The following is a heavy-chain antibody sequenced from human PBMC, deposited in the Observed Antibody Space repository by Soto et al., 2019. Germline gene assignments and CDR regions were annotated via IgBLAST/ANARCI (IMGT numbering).Heavy chain of an antibody. CDR1: SGSISTTNW. CDR3: ARTDYGAAPFDY. V-gene: IGHV4-4*02. J-gene: IGHJ4*02. Sequence: QVQLQESGPGLVKPSGTLSLTCAVSSGSISTTNWWSWVRQPPGKGLEWIGEIYHSGSPNYNPSLKSRVNISVDKSRNQFSLKLSSVTAADTAVYYCARTDYGAAPFDYWGQGTLVTVSS. CDR2: IYHSGSP. D-gene: IGHD4-17*01.